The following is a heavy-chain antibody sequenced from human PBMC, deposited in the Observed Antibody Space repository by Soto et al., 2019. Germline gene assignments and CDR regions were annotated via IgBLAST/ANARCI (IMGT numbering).Heavy chain of an antibody. J-gene: IGHJ5*02. CDR2: IYYSGST. CDR3: ARDRDYTPRGFDP. D-gene: IGHD4-4*01. Sequence: SETLSLTCTVSGGSISSGDYYWSWIRQPPGKGLEWIGYIYYSGSTYYNPSLKSRVTISVDTSKNQFSLKLSSVTAVDTAVYYCARDRDYTPRGFDPWGQGTLVTVSS. V-gene: IGHV4-30-4*01. CDR1: GGSISSGDYY.